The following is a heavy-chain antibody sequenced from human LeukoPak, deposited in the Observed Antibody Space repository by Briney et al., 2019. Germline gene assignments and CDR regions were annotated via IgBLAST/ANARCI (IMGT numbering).Heavy chain of an antibody. J-gene: IGHJ4*02. CDR2: IYHSGGT. CDR3: ARAHDKDMVRGVIVPPDY. CDR1: GGSISSYY. D-gene: IGHD3-10*01. Sequence: PSETLSLTCTVSGGSISSYYWSWIRQPPGKGLEWIGYIYHSGGTNYNPSLKSRVTISVDTSNNQFSLKLSSVTAADTAVYYCARAHDKDMVRGVIVPPDYWGQGTLVTVSS. V-gene: IGHV4-59*01.